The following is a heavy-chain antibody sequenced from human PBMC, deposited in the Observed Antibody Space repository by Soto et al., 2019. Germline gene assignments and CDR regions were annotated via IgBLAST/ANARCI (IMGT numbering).Heavy chain of an antibody. CDR3: AKCHPNSGGSNGCMDV. Sequence: EVQLLESGGGLVQPGGSLRLSCAASGFTFSTYAMRWVRQAPGKGLEWVSSITGGGGRGTYYGDSVKGRFTITRDDSKDTLYLQMESLRADDTALYYCAKCHPNSGGSNGCMDVWGQGTTVTFSS. V-gene: IGHV3-23*01. D-gene: IGHD3-10*01. J-gene: IGHJ6*02. CDR1: GFTFSTYA. CDR2: ITGGGGRGT.